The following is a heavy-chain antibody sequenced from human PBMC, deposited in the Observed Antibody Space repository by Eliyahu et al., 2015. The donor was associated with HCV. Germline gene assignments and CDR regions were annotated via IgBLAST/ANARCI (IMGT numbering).Heavy chain of an antibody. Sequence: EVQLVESGGGLVQPGGSLKLSCAASGFXFSGSAVHWVRQASGKGLEWVGRIRSKTNNYATAYPASVTGRFTISRDDSKNTAYLQMNSLKTEDTAVYYCWVVVADRERDYWGQGNLVTVSS. D-gene: IGHD2-15*01. J-gene: IGHJ4*02. CDR2: IRSKTNNYAT. CDR1: GFXFSGSA. CDR3: WVVVADRERDY. V-gene: IGHV3-73*01.